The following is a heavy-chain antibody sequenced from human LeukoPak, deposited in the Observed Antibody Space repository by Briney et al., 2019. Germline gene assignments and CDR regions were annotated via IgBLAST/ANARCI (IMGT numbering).Heavy chain of an antibody. V-gene: IGHV1-8*01. CDR2: MNPNSGNT. Sequence: ASVKVSCKASGYTFTSYDINWVRQATGQGLEWMGWMNPNSGNTGYAQKFQGRVTMTRNTSISTAYMELSSLRSEDTAVYYCARARSIVGAKNYYYGMDVWGQGTTVTVSS. CDR1: GYTFTSYD. J-gene: IGHJ6*02. D-gene: IGHD1-26*01. CDR3: ARARSIVGAKNYYYGMDV.